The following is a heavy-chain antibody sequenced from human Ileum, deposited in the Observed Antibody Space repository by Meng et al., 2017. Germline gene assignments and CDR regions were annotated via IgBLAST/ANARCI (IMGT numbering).Heavy chain of an antibody. CDR2: IKGEGSRT. CDR1: GLSFSGSW. V-gene: IGHV3-74*01. CDR3: ARDLSSEWELLN. J-gene: IGHJ4*02. Sequence: EVQRVESGGGLVQPGGSLRLCCVASGLSFSGSWMHWVRQAPGKGLVWVSRIKGEGSRTSYADFVRGRFTISRDNAKNTLFLQINSLRAEDTAVYYCARDLSSEWELLNWGQGTVVTVSS. D-gene: IGHD1-26*01.